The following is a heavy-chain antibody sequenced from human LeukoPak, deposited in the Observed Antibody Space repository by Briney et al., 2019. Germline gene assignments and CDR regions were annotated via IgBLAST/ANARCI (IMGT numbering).Heavy chain of an antibody. V-gene: IGHV3-21*01. Sequence: GGSLRLSCEASGFTFSSYSMNWVRQAPGKGLEWVSSIRSSSDYIYYADSLRGRITISRDNAKNSLYLQMNSLRAEDTAVYYCASPYYDSSALRDIGYWGQGTLVTVSS. J-gene: IGHJ4*02. D-gene: IGHD3-22*01. CDR2: IRSSSDYI. CDR1: GFTFSSYS. CDR3: ASPYYDSSALRDIGY.